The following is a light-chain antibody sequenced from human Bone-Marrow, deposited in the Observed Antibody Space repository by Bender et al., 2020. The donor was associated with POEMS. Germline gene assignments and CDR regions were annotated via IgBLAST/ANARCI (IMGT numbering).Light chain of an antibody. CDR2: DVS. CDR1: RSDVGSYSL. J-gene: IGLJ1*01. CDR3: CSYAGSGTFV. V-gene: IGLV2-23*02. Sequence: QSALTQPASVSGSPGQSITISCTGIRSDVGSYSLVSWYQQHPGKAPKLMIYDVSNRPSGVSIRFSGSKSGNTASLTISGLQAEDEADYYCCSYAGSGTFVFGTGTKVTVL.